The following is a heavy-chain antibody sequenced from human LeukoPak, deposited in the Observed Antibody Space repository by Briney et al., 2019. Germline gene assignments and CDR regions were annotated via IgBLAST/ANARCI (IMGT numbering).Heavy chain of an antibody. V-gene: IGHV1-18*01. Sequence: ASVKVSCKASGYIFTSYGIRWVRQAPGQGLEWMGWISAYNGNTNHAQNFQGRVTVTTETSTSTAYMELRSLRSDDTAVYYCARDRGTYYDFWSGYHYWGQGTLVTFSS. CDR2: ISAYNGNT. D-gene: IGHD3-3*01. CDR1: GYIFTSYG. J-gene: IGHJ4*02. CDR3: ARDRGTYYDFWSGYHY.